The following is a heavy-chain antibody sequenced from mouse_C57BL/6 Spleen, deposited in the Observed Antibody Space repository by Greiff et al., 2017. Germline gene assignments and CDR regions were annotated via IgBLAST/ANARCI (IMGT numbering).Heavy chain of an antibody. V-gene: IGHV1-69*01. CDR3: ARNLGRRGAMDY. D-gene: IGHD4-1*01. J-gene: IGHJ4*01. CDR2: IDPSDSYT. Sequence: QVQLQQPGAELVMPGASVKLSCKASGYTFTSYWMHWVKQRPGQGLEWIGEIDPSDSYTNYNQKFKGKSTLTVDKSSSTAYMQLSSLTSEDSAVYYCARNLGRRGAMDYWGQGTSVTVSS. CDR1: GYTFTSYW.